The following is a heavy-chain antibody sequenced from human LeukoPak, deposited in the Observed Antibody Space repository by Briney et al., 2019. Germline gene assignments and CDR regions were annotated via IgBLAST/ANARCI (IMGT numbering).Heavy chain of an antibody. V-gene: IGHV4-59*08. D-gene: IGHD6-19*01. J-gene: IGHJ4*02. CDR3: ARRAPDSSGSDY. Sequence: SETLSLTCSVSGVSISTYYWIWLRQPPAKGLEWTRSFSYSGSTNYNPSIKSRVTISVDTSNYQFSLKLSSVAAADTAVYYCARRAPDSSGSDYWGQGTLVTVSS. CDR1: GVSISTYY. CDR2: FSYSGST.